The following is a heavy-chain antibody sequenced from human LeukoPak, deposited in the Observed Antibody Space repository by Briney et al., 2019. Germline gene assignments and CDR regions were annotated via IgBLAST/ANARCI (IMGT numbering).Heavy chain of an antibody. CDR2: IYYSGST. Sequence: SQTLSLTCTVSGGSISSGDYYWNWIRQHPGKGLEWVGYIYYSGSTSYNPSLKSRVTISVDASKNQFSLKLSSVTAADTAVYYCARDSSAAATPHIDYWGQGTLVTVSS. D-gene: IGHD2-15*01. V-gene: IGHV4-31*03. CDR1: GGSISSGDYY. CDR3: ARDSSAAATPHIDY. J-gene: IGHJ4*02.